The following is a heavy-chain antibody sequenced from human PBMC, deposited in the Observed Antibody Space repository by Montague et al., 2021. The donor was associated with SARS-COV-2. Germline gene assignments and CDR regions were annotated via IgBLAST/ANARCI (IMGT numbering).Heavy chain of an antibody. D-gene: IGHD4-17*01. Sequence: SETLSLTCTVSGGSISSYYWSWIRQPPGKGLEWIGYIYYSGSTNYNPSLKSRVTISVDTSKNQFSLKLSSVTAADTAVYYCARAYGDYILLFFYYYGMDVWGQGTTVTVSS. CDR2: IYYSGST. J-gene: IGHJ6*02. V-gene: IGHV4-59*12. CDR1: GGSISSYY. CDR3: ARAYGDYILLFFYYYGMDV.